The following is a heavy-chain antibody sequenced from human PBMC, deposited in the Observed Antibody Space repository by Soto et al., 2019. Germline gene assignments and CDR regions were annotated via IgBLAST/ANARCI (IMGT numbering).Heavy chain of an antibody. CDR3: ARGSLVIMGYYYYGLDV. J-gene: IGHJ6*02. D-gene: IGHD3-3*01. Sequence: PSETLSLTCAVYGGSFSGYYWSWIRQPPGKGLEWIGEINHSGSTNYNPSLKSRVTISVDTSKSQFSLKLSSVTAADTAVYYCARGSLVIMGYYYYGLDVWGQGTTVTVSS. CDR1: GGSFSGYY. CDR2: INHSGST. V-gene: IGHV4-34*01.